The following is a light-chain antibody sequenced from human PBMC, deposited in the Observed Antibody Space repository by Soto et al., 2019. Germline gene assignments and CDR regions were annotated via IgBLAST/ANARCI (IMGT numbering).Light chain of an antibody. V-gene: IGLV2-23*02. CDR2: EVT. J-gene: IGLJ3*02. CDR1: SSDVGGYNL. Sequence: QSALTQPASVPGSPGQSITISCSGASSDVGGYNLVSWFQQHPGKAPKLIISEVTKRPSGVSDRFSGSRSGNTASLTISGLQAEDEADYYCSSYAATNTWVFGGGTKLTVL. CDR3: SSYAATNTWV.